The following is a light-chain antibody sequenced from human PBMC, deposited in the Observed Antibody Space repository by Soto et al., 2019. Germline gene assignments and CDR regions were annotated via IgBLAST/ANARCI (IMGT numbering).Light chain of an antibody. CDR1: QVISTY. V-gene: IGKV1-27*01. Sequence: DIQMTQSPSSLSASVGDRVTITCRASQVISTYLAWYQQRPGKVPKLLIFAASTLQPGVPSRFSGSGSGTDFTLTIATLQPEDVATYYCQKYNSAPLTFGPGTKVDIK. J-gene: IGKJ3*01. CDR3: QKYNSAPLT. CDR2: AAS.